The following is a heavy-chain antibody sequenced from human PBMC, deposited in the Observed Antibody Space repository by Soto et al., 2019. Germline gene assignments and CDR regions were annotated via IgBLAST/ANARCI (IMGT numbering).Heavy chain of an antibody. CDR1: GFTFSHYW. Sequence: EVQLVESGGGLVQPGGSLRLSCAASGFTFSHYWMTWVRQAPGKGLEWVANMKEDGSEKNYVDSVKGRFTISRDNAKNSLYLQMNSRRAEDTAMYYCARGGSESDYWGQGTLVTVSS. J-gene: IGHJ4*02. CDR3: ARGGSESDY. D-gene: IGHD3-16*01. V-gene: IGHV3-7*01. CDR2: MKEDGSEK.